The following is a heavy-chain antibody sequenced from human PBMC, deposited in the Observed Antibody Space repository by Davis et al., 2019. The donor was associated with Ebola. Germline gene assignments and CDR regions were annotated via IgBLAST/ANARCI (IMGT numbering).Heavy chain of an antibody. CDR3: ARIQSGHHGMDV. CDR2: IYSGGST. V-gene: IGHV3-66*01. CDR1: GFTFSSYS. Sequence: AGSLRLSCAASGFTFSSYSMNWVRQAPGKGLEWVSVIYSGGSTYYADSVKGRFTISRNNSKNTLYLQMNSLRAEDTAVYYCARIQSGHHGMDVWGQGTTVTVSS. D-gene: IGHD3-10*01. J-gene: IGHJ6*02.